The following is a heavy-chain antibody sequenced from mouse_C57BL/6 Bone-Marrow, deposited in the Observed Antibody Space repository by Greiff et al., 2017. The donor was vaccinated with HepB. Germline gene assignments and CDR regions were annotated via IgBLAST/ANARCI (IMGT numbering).Heavy chain of an antibody. CDR2: ISNLAYSI. Sequence: EVQVVESGGGLVQPGGSLKLSCAASGFTFSDYGMAWVRQAPRKGPEWVAFISNLAYSIYYADTVTGRFTISRENAKNTLYLEMSSLRSEDAAMYYCARLGYSAWFAYWGQGTLVTVSA. CDR1: GFTFSDYG. J-gene: IGHJ3*01. CDR3: ARLGYSAWFAY. D-gene: IGHD3-3*01. V-gene: IGHV5-15*01.